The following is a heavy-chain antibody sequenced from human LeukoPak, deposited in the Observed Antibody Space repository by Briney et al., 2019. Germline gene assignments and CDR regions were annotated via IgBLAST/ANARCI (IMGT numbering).Heavy chain of an antibody. J-gene: IGHJ3*02. CDR2: INPNSGGT. Sequence: ASVKVSCKASGYTFTGYYMHWVRQAPGQGLEWMGWINPNSGGTNYAQKFRGRVTMTRDTSISTGYMELSSLRYEDTAVYYCARPQMATGSLAENAFDIWGQGTMVTVSS. CDR3: ARPQMATGSLAENAFDI. V-gene: IGHV1-2*02. D-gene: IGHD5-24*01. CDR1: GYTFTGYY.